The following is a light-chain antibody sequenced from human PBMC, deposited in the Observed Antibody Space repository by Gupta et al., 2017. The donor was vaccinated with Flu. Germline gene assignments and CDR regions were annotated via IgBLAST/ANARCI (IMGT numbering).Light chain of an antibody. V-gene: IGKV1-39*01. Sequence: DIQMSQSPSSMSASVGDRVTITCRASRSINNYLNWYQHKPGKVPKLLIYAASSLQSGVPSRFRGSGSVTEFTLTISSLQPEEFATYYCQQSYSTPPLTFGGGTKVEI. CDR3: QQSYSTPPLT. CDR2: AAS. CDR1: RSINNY. J-gene: IGKJ4*01.